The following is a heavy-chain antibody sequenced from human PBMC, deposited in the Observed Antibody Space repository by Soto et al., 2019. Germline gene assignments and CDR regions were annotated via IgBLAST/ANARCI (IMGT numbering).Heavy chain of an antibody. Sequence: TLSLTCAISGDSVSSNSAAWNWIRQSPSRGLEWLGRTYYRSKWYNDYAVSVKSRITINPDTSKNQFSLQLNSVAPEDTAVYYCARERGYSYGPYYYYGMDVWGQGTTVTVSS. CDR2: TYYRSKWYN. CDR1: GDSVSSNSAA. D-gene: IGHD5-18*01. CDR3: ARERGYSYGPYYYYGMDV. V-gene: IGHV6-1*01. J-gene: IGHJ6*02.